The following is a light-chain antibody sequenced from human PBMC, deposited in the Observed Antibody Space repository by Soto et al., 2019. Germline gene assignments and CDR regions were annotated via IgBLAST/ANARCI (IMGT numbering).Light chain of an antibody. Sequence: EIVLTQSPGTLSLSPGEISTLSCRASQSVSSSYLAWYQQKHGQAPRLLIYDASTRATGIPARLSGSGYGTELTLTISSMQYEDFEVYYCQQYDNWTRTFGQGTQVDIK. V-gene: IGKV3-15*01. CDR3: QQYDNWTRT. CDR2: DAS. J-gene: IGKJ1*01. CDR1: QSVSSSY.